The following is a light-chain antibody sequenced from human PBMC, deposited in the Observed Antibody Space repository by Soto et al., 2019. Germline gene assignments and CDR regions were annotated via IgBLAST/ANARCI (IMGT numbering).Light chain of an antibody. CDR2: WAS. CDR1: QGVLYSSNNKNY. CDR3: QQYYSTPYT. V-gene: IGKV4-1*01. J-gene: IGKJ2*01. Sequence: DIVMTQSPDSLAGSLGERATITCKSSQGVLYSSNNKNYLAWYQQKPGQPPKLLIYWASTRESGVPDRFSGSGSGTDFTLTISSLQAEDVAVYYCQQYYSTPYTFGQGTKLEIK.